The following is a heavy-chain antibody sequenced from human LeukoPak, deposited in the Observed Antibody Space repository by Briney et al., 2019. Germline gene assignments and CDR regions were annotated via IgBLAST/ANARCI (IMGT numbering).Heavy chain of an antibody. CDR1: GFTFDCCG. CDR2: IRNVGNDK. CDR3: ARAGPLYTGAYLAY. D-gene: IGHD1-26*01. Sequence: GGSLTLSCAASGFTFDCCGMHWVRQAPGKGLEWVAFIRNVGNDKYYADSVKGRFFISRDNSKNTLSLQMNSLRSDDTAVYYCARAGPLYTGAYLAYWGQGTLVTVSS. V-gene: IGHV3-30*02. J-gene: IGHJ4*02.